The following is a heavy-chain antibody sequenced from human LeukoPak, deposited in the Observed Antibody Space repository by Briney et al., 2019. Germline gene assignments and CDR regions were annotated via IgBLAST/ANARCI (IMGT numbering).Heavy chain of an antibody. J-gene: IGHJ4*02. D-gene: IGHD6-6*01. CDR3: ARKSAVRSSSSFDY. CDR1: GFTFNTYG. Sequence: GGSLRLSCAASGFTFNTYGMNWVRQAPGKGLEWLSYIGPGPSHTYYADSVRGRFVISRDDAKSSLYLQMNSLRAEDTAVYYCARKSAVRSSSSFDYWGQGTLVTVSS. V-gene: IGHV3-21*01. CDR2: IGPGPSHT.